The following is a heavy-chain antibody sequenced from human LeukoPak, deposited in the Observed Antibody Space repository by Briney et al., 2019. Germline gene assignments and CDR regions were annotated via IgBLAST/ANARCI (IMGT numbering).Heavy chain of an antibody. D-gene: IGHD3-22*01. CDR2: IRYDGSNK. J-gene: IGHJ4*02. CDR3: ARGIDGYYDY. V-gene: IGHV3-30*02. Sequence: GGSLRLSCTASGFTFSSYSIYWVRQAPGKGLEWVAFIRYDGSNKYYADSVKGRFTISRDNSKNTLYLQMSSLRSEDTAVYYCARGIDGYYDYWGQGTLVTVSS. CDR1: GFTFSSYS.